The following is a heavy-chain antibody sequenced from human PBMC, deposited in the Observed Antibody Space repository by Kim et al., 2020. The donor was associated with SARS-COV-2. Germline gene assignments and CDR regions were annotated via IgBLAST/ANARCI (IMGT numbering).Heavy chain of an antibody. D-gene: IGHD5-18*01. CDR2: ISPSNGDT. Sequence: ASVKVSCKASGYTFTASYINWVRQAPGQGLQWLGWISPSNGDTYYAQKFQGRVTVTSDTSLSTAYMDLSGLTSDDTAVYFCARGHSKDYWGQGTPGTVSS. CDR3: ARGHSKDY. J-gene: IGHJ4*02. V-gene: IGHV1-2*02. CDR1: GYTFTASY.